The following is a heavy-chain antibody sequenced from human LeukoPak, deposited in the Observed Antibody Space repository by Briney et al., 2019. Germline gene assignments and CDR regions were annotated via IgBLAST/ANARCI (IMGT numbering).Heavy chain of an antibody. D-gene: IGHD6-13*01. Sequence: SETLSLTRTVSGGSISSSSYYWGWIRQPPGKGLEWIGSIYYSGSTYYNPSLKSRVTISVDTSKNQFSLKLSSVTAADTAVYYCARVLAAAGNNWFDPWGQGTLVTVSS. CDR3: ARVLAAAGNNWFDP. CDR2: IYYSGST. CDR1: GGSISSSSYY. V-gene: IGHV4-39*01. J-gene: IGHJ5*02.